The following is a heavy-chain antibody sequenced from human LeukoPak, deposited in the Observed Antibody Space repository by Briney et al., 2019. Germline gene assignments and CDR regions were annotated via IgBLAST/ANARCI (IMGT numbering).Heavy chain of an antibody. Sequence: GGSLRLSCAASGLTFSSYSMNWVRQAPGKGLEWVSSISSSSSYIYYADSVKGRFTISRDNAKNSLYLQMNSLRAEDTAVYYCARGLALDETGGFDYWGQGTLVTVSS. CDR3: ARGLALDETGGFDY. V-gene: IGHV3-21*01. CDR1: GLTFSSYS. D-gene: IGHD3-9*01. CDR2: ISSSSSYI. J-gene: IGHJ4*02.